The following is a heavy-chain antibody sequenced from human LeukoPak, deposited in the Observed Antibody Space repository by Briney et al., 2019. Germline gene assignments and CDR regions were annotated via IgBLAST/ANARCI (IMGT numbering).Heavy chain of an antibody. CDR1: GGTFSSYA. CDR2: IIPIFGTA. J-gene: IGHJ4*02. V-gene: IGHV1-69*05. Sequence: GASVKVSCKASGGTFSSYAISWVRQAPGQGLEWMGGIIPIFGTANYEQKFQGRVTITTDESTSTAYMELSSLRSEDTAVYYCARTRVRYCSSTICRTSPYYFDYWGQGTLVTVSS. CDR3: ARTRVRYCSSTICRTSPYYFDY. D-gene: IGHD2-2*01.